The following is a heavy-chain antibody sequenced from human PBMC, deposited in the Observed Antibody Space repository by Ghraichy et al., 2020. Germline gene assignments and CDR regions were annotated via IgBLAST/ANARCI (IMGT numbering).Heavy chain of an antibody. CDR3: ARAANREYYDFWSGYQSTYFDY. V-gene: IGHV3-21*01. CDR2: ISSSSSYI. J-gene: IGHJ4*02. D-gene: IGHD3-3*01. Sequence: GSLRLSCAASGFTFSSYSMNWVRQAPGKGLEWVSSISSSSSYIYYADSVKGRFTISRDNAKNSLYLQMNSLRAEDTAVYYCARAANREYYDFWSGYQSTYFDYWGQGTLVTVSS. CDR1: GFTFSSYS.